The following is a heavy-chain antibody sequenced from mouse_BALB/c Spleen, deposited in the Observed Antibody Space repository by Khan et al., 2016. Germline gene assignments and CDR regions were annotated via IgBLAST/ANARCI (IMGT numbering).Heavy chain of an antibody. V-gene: IGHV14-3*02. CDR3: ARGGGPYWYFDV. Sequence: VQLKESGAELVKPGASVKLSCTASGFNIKDTYMHWVKQRPEQGLEWIGRIDPANGNTKYDPKFQGKATITADTSSNTAYLQLSSLTSEDTADYYCARGGGPYWYFDVWGAGTTVTVSS. CDR2: IDPANGNT. J-gene: IGHJ1*01. D-gene: IGHD1-1*02. CDR1: GFNIKDTY.